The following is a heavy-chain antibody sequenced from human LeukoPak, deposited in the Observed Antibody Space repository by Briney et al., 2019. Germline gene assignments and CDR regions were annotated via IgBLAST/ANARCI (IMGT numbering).Heavy chain of an antibody. CDR1: GYSISSGYY. V-gene: IGHV4-38-2*02. CDR3: ARGDSDCSGGSCYSDSYYYYYYMDV. CDR2: IYHSGST. J-gene: IGHJ6*03. D-gene: IGHD2-15*01. Sequence: SETLSLTCTVSGYSISSGYYWGWIRQPPGKGLEWIGSIYHSGSTYYNPSLKSRVTISVDTSKNQSSLKLSSVTAADTAVYYCARGDSDCSGGSCYSDSYYYYYYMDVWGKGTTVTVSS.